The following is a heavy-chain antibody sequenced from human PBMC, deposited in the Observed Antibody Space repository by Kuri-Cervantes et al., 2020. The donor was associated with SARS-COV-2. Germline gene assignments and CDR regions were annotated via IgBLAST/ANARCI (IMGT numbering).Heavy chain of an antibody. J-gene: IGHJ4*02. V-gene: IGHV3-21*04. CDR3: ATGWSLAI. Sequence: GESLKISCAASGFTFSSYSMNWVRQAPGKGLEWVSSISSSSSYIYYADSVKGRFTISRDNAKNSLYLQMNSLRAEDTAVYYCATGWSLAIWGQGTLVTVSS. CDR2: ISSSSSYI. D-gene: IGHD2-8*01. CDR1: GFTFSSYS.